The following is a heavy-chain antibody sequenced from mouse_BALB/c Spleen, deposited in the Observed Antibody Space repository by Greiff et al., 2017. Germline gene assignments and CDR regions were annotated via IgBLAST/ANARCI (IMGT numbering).Heavy chain of an antibody. Sequence: VQLKESGAELVKPGASVKLSCTASGFTFRDSYMHWVKQRPEQGLEWIGRIDPANGNTKYDPKFQGKATITADTSSNTAYLQLSSLTSEDTAVYYCADYAWFAYWGQGTLVTVSA. V-gene: IGHV14-3*02. CDR3: ADYAWFAY. CDR1: GFTFRDSY. D-gene: IGHD2-4*01. J-gene: IGHJ3*01. CDR2: IDPANGNT.